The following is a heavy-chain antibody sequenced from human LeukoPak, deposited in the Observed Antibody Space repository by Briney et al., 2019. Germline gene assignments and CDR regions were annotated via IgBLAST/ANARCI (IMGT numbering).Heavy chain of an antibody. CDR3: AARPATWIQLWSNYFDY. CDR1: GFTFTSSA. V-gene: IGHV1-58*01. Sequence: ASVKVSCKASGFTFTSSAVQWVRQARGQRLEWIGWIVVGSGNTNYAQKFQERDTITRDMSTSTAYMELSSLRSEDTAVYYCAARPATWIQLWSNYFDYWGQGTLVTVSS. J-gene: IGHJ4*02. D-gene: IGHD5-18*01. CDR2: IVVGSGNT.